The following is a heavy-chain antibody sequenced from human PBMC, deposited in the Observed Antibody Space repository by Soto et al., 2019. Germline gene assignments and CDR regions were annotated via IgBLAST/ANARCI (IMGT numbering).Heavy chain of an antibody. D-gene: IGHD5-12*01. Sequence: QVQLQESGPGLVKPSGTLSLTCAVSSGSISSSNWWSWVRQPPGKGLEWIGEIYHSGSTNYNPSPRSRVTISVDKSKNQFSLKLSSVTAADTAVYYCARVWRGYDRLSYFDYWGQGTLVTVSS. CDR1: SGSISSSNW. CDR3: ARVWRGYDRLSYFDY. V-gene: IGHV4-4*02. J-gene: IGHJ4*02. CDR2: IYHSGST.